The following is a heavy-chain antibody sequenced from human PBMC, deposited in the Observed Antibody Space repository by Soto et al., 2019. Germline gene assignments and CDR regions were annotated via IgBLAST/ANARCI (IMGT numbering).Heavy chain of an antibody. CDR2: INPNSGGT. J-gene: IGHJ6*02. Sequence: QVQLVQSGAELKKPGASVKVSCKASGYTFTGYYMHWVRQAPGQGLEWMGWINPNSGGTNYAQKFQGWVTMTRDTSISTAYLELRRLRSDDTAVYCCARDLFMFRGSYYGMDVWGQGTTVTVSS. CDR1: GYTFTGYY. D-gene: IGHD3-10*02. CDR3: ARDLFMFRGSYYGMDV. V-gene: IGHV1-2*04.